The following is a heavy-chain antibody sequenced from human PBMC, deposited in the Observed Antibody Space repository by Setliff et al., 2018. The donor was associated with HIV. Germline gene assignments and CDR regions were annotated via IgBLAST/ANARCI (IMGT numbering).Heavy chain of an antibody. D-gene: IGHD4-4*01. V-gene: IGHV2-26*01. CDR1: GGSISSYF. CDR2: IFSNDEK. CDR3: ARTTVTTWALGYYYYYGMDV. J-gene: IGHJ6*02. Sequence: ETLSLTCTVSGGSISSYFWSWIRQPPGKALDWLAHIFSNDEKSYSISLKSRLTISKDTSKSQVVLTMTNMDPVDTATYDCARTTVTTWALGYYYYYGMDVWGQGTTVTVSS.